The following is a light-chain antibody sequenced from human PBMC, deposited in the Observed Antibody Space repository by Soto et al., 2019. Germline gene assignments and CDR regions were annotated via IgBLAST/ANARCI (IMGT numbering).Light chain of an antibody. CDR3: SSYTSSSTRV. J-gene: IGLJ2*01. V-gene: IGLV2-14*01. Sequence: QSVLTQPASVSGSPGQSITISCTGTSSDIDGSNYVSWYHQHPGKAPKLMIYDVSNRPSGVSNRFSGSKSGNTASLTISGLQAEDEADYYCSSYTSSSTRVFGGGTKLTVL. CDR1: SSDIDGSNY. CDR2: DVS.